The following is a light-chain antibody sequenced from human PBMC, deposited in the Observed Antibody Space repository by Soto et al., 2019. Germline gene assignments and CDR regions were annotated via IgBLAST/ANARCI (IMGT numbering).Light chain of an antibody. V-gene: IGLV2-14*01. J-gene: IGLJ2*01. CDR1: SSDIGAYNY. CDR3: TSYTTTGTLGV. Sequence: QPVLTQPASVSGSPGQSITLSCSGTSSDIGAYNYVSWYQQHPGKAPKLMIYEVSNRPSGVSNRFSGSKSGNTASLTISGLQADDEADYYCTSYTTTGTLGVFGGGTKLTVL. CDR2: EVS.